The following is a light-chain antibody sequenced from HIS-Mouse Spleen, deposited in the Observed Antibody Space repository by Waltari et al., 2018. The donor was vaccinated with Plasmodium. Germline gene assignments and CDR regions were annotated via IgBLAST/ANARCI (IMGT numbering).Light chain of an antibody. CDR3: CSYAGSYVV. Sequence: QSALTQPASVSGSPGQSITISCPGTSSAVGSYNFVSWYQQHPGKAPKLMIYEGSKRPSGVSNRFSGSKSGNTASLTISGLQAEDEADYYCCSYAGSYVVFGGGTKLTVL. V-gene: IGLV2-23*01. CDR1: SSAVGSYNF. CDR2: EGS. J-gene: IGLJ2*01.